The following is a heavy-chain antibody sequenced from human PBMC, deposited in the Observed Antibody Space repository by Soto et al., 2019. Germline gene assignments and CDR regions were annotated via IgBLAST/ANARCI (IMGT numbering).Heavy chain of an antibody. CDR3: ASARDRADYVWGSYRLYYYGMDV. V-gene: IGHV4-59*01. J-gene: IGHJ6*02. Sequence: SETLSLTCTVSGGSISSYYWSWIRQPPGKGLEWIGYIYYSGSTNYNPSLKSRVTISVDTSKNQFSLKLSSVTAADTAVYYCASARDRADYVWGSYRLYYYGMDVWGQGTTVTVSS. CDR1: GGSISSYY. D-gene: IGHD3-16*02. CDR2: IYYSGST.